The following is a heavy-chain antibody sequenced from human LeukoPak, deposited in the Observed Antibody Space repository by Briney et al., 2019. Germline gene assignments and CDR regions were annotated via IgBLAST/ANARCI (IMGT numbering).Heavy chain of an antibody. CDR2: ISSSSSYI. CDR3: ARAPRGWLQFDDAFDI. V-gene: IGHV3-21*04. J-gene: IGHJ3*02. CDR1: GFTFSSYS. D-gene: IGHD5-24*01. Sequence: GGSLRLSCAASGFTFSSYSMNWVRQAPGKGLEWVSSISSSSSYIYYADSMKGRFTISRDNAKNSLYLQMNSLRAEDTAVYYCARAPRGWLQFDDAFDIWGQGTMVTVSS.